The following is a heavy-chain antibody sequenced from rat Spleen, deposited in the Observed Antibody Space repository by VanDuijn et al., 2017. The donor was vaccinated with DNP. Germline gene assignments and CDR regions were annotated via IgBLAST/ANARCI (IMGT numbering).Heavy chain of an antibody. D-gene: IGHD1-9*01. CDR2: ISSGGST. J-gene: IGHJ4*01. V-gene: IGHV2-6*01. CDR3: ARYYGYNYYAMDA. CDR1: GFSLTSYN. Sequence: QVQLKESGPGLVQPSQTLSLTCTVAGFSLTSYNVHWVRQPPGKGLEWIAAISSGGSTYYNSGFKSRLSISGDTSKSQVFLKMNSLQTEDTAMYFCARYYGYNYYAMDAWGQGTSVTVSS.